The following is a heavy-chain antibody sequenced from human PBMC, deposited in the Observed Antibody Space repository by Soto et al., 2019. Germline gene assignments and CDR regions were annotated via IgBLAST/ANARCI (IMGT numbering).Heavy chain of an antibody. CDR2: ITSKTGQI. Sequence: EVQLVESGGGLVKPGGSLRLSCTGSGFPFSAYNMNWVRQVPGKGPEWISSITSKTGQIYYAESVKGRFTISRDNAKNSLYLEMNRLGAEDTAVYFCARDLCAGQQLVIPLFETWGQGTLVTVSS. CDR3: ARDLCAGQQLVIPLFET. J-gene: IGHJ5*02. CDR1: GFPFSAYN. D-gene: IGHD3-9*01. V-gene: IGHV3-21*06.